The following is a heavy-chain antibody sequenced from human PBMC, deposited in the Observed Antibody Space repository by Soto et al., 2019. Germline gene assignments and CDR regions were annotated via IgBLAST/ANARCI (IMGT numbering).Heavy chain of an antibody. D-gene: IGHD3-16*01. Sequence: AAVKVSCKASGDTFSNFAFNWVRLAPGQGLEWMGGINAIFGTTNFAQQFQGRITITADESTSTVYMELNSLRSEDTAVYYCARAGRYSNYGGGRYYFYYGMDVWGQGTTVTVSS. CDR2: INAIFGTT. J-gene: IGHJ6*02. CDR1: GDTFSNFA. CDR3: ARAGRYSNYGGGRYYFYYGMDV. V-gene: IGHV1-69*13.